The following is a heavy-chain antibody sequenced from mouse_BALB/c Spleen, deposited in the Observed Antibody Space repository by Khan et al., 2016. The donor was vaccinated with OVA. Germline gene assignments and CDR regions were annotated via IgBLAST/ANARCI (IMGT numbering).Heavy chain of an antibody. Sequence: QVQLQQSGAELVRPGVSVKISCRASGYTFTDYAMHWVKQRHAKSLEWIGVISTNYGAADYNQKFQSQASMTVARSTSPVYMELARLTSEDSAVYYCVRGGEFAYWGQGTLVTVSA. V-gene: IGHV1S137*01. D-gene: IGHD1-1*02. CDR1: GYTFTDYA. J-gene: IGHJ3*01. CDR2: ISTNYGAA. CDR3: VRGGEFAY.